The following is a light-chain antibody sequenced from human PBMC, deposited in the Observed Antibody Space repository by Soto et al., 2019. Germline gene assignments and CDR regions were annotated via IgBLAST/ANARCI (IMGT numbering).Light chain of an antibody. V-gene: IGKV1-5*01. CDR3: QQYNSYPWT. CDR2: DAS. J-gene: IGKJ1*01. CDR1: QSISSW. Sequence: IQITQSPSTLSASLGDRVTIPCRASQSISSWLAWYQQKPGKAPKLLIYDASSLESGVPSRFSGSGSGTEFTLTITSLQPDDFATYYCQQYNSYPWTFGQGTKVDIK.